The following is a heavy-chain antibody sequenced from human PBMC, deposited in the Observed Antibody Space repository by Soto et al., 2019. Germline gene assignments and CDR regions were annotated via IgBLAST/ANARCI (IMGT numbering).Heavy chain of an antibody. CDR1: GYTLTELS. CDR3: ATGWRGGWYGRYYYYGMDV. Sequence: QVQLVQSGAEVKKPGASVKVSCKVPGYTLTELSMHWVRQAPGKGLEWMGGFDPEDGETIYAQKVQGRVTMTEDTSTNTAYMELSRLGSEDTAVYYWATGWRGGWYGRYYYYGMDVWGQGTTVTVSS. CDR2: FDPEDGET. V-gene: IGHV1-24*01. D-gene: IGHD6-19*01. J-gene: IGHJ6*02.